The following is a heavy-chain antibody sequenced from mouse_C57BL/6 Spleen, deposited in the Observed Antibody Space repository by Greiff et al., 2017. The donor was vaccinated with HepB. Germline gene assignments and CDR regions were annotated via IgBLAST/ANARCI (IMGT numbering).Heavy chain of an antibody. J-gene: IGHJ1*03. D-gene: IGHD2-5*01. CDR1: GYTFTSYW. Sequence: QVQLQQPGAELVRPGTSVKLSCKASGYTFTSYWMHWVKQRPGQGLEWIGVIDPSDSYTNYNQKFKGKATLTVDKSTSTAYMQLISLTSEDSAVYYCARNGYYSNLGWYFDVWGTGTTVTVSS. CDR3: ARNGYYSNLGWYFDV. V-gene: IGHV1-59*01. CDR2: IDPSDSYT.